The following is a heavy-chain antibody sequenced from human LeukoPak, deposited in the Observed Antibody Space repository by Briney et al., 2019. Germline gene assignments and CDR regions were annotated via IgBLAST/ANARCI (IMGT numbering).Heavy chain of an antibody. J-gene: IGHJ5*02. CDR2: INPNSGGT. CDR1: GYSFTHYY. Sequence: ASVTVSCTPSGYSFTHYYMHWVGQAPGPRREGMGGINPNSGGTSPAQQPHARVTMTSDTTITTVYMEVSWLTADDTAIYYCARADGLDGGPYLIGPWGQGTLVTVSS. V-gene: IGHV1-2*02. CDR3: ARADGLDGGPYLIGP. D-gene: IGHD2-21*01.